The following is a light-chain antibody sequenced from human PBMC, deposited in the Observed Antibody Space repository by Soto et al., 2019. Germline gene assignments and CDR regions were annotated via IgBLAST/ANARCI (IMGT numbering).Light chain of an antibody. J-gene: IGKJ5*01. Sequence: EVVLTQSPGTLSLSRGERATLSCRASERIYSAYLGWYQQKPGQAPRLLIYGTSSRATGIPDRFSGSGSGTDFTLTISRLEPDDFAVYYCQQYGHSPITFGQGTRLEIK. CDR1: ERIYSAY. CDR3: QQYGHSPIT. CDR2: GTS. V-gene: IGKV3-20*01.